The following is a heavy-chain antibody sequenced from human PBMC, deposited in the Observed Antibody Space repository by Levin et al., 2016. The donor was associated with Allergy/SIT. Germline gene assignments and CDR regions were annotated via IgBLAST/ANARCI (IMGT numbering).Heavy chain of an antibody. CDR1: GFTFDNFA. J-gene: IGHJ4*02. CDR2: ISGSGHST. CDR3: AKGRLEYCTDRRCYDFDS. Sequence: GESLKISCAASGFTFDNFAMGWVRQAPGKAPEWVGGISGSGHSTWFTDSVRGRFTISRDNWRNTVSMQMNGLRVEDTATYYCAKGRLEYCTDRRCYDFDSWGQGSRVTVSS. V-gene: IGHV3-23*01. D-gene: IGHD2-8*02.